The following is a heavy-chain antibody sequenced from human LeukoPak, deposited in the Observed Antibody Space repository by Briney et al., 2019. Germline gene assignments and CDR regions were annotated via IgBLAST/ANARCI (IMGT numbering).Heavy chain of an antibody. CDR2: IYYSGST. V-gene: IGHV4-39*01. CDR3: ARHLRLGELSLYRVDWFDP. Sequence: PSETLSLTCTVSGGSISSSSYYWGWIRQPPGKGLEWIGSIYYSGSTYYNPSLKSRVTISVDTSKNQFSLKLSSVTAADTAVYYCARHLRLGELSLYRVDWFDPWGQGTLVTVSS. D-gene: IGHD3-16*02. CDR1: GGSISSSSYY. J-gene: IGHJ5*02.